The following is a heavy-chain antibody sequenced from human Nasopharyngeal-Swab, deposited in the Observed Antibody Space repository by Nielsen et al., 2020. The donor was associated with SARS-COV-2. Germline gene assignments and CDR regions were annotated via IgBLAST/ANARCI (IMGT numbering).Heavy chain of an antibody. J-gene: IGHJ4*02. D-gene: IGHD2-2*01. CDR1: GFTFTTYA. V-gene: IGHV3-23*01. CDR3: AKRLSCTSTSCYAFDY. Sequence: GGSLRLSCTASGFTFTTYAMSWVRQPPGKGLEWVSAISGIGDRTYYADSVRGRFTISRDNSKNTLYLQMNSLRAEDTAVYYCAKRLSCTSTSCYAFDYWGQGTLVTVSS. CDR2: ISGIGDRT.